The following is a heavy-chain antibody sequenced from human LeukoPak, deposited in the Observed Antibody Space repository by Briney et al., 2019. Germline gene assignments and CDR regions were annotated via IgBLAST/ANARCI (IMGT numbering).Heavy chain of an antibody. V-gene: IGHV1-18*01. Sequence: ASVKVSCKASGYTFTSHGITWVRQAPGQGLEWMGWISAYNGNTNYTQMLQGRVTMTTDTSTSTAYMELRSLRSDDTAVYYCARGLQETLGWLKAFSAFDIWGQGTMVTVSS. CDR1: GYTFTSHG. CDR2: ISAYNGNT. J-gene: IGHJ3*02. CDR3: ARGLQETLGWLKAFSAFDI. D-gene: IGHD5-24*01.